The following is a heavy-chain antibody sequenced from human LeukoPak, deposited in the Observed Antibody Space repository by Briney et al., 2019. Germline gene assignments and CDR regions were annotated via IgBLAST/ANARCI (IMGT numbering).Heavy chain of an antibody. CDR3: ARVRATVTTAAFDI. J-gene: IGHJ3*02. V-gene: IGHV1-18*01. D-gene: IGHD4-17*01. CDR1: GYTFTSYG. Sequence: ASVKVSCKASGYTFTSYGISWVRQAPGQGLEWMGWISAYNGNTNYAQKLQGRVTMTTDTSTSTAYMELRSLRSDDTAVYYCARVRATVTTAAFDIWGQGTMVTVSS. CDR2: ISAYNGNT.